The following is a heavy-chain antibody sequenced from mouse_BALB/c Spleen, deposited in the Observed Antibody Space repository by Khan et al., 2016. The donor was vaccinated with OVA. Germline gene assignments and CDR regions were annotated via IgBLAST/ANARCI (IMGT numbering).Heavy chain of an antibody. V-gene: IGHV9-3-1*01. CDR2: INTYTGEP. D-gene: IGHD1-2*01. Sequence: QIQLVQSGPELKKPGETVKISCKASGYTFTNYGMNWVKQAPGKGLKWMGWINTYTGEPTYADDFKGRFAFSLETSASTAYLQINNLTNEDTATYFCARDYGYAYWGQGTLVTVSA. CDR3: ARDYGYAY. CDR1: GYTFTNYG. J-gene: IGHJ3*01.